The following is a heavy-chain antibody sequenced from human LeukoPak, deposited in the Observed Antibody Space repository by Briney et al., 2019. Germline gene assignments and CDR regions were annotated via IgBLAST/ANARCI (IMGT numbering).Heavy chain of an antibody. J-gene: IGHJ4*02. CDR3: ARGLTPYSSSRRYYFDY. V-gene: IGHV4-30-2*01. D-gene: IGHD6-13*01. Sequence: PSETLSLTCAVSGGSISSGGYSWSWIRQPPGKGLEWIGYIYHSGSTYYNPSLKSRVTISVDRSKNQFSLKLSSVTAADTAVYYCARGLTPYSSSRRYYFDYWGQGTLVTVSS. CDR2: IYHSGST. CDR1: GGSISSGGYS.